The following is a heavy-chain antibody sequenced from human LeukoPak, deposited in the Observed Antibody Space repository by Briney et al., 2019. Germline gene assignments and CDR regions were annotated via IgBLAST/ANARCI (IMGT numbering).Heavy chain of an antibody. CDR3: ARTFYDLGLAFDI. CDR2: INPNSGGT. J-gene: IGHJ3*02. D-gene: IGHD2/OR15-2a*01. V-gene: IGHV1-2*02. CDR1: GYTFTGYY. Sequence: ASVKVSCKASGYTFTGYYIHWVRQAPGQGLEWMGWINPNSGGTNYAQNFQGRVTMTRDTSITTAYIGLTRLRSDDTAAYYCARTFYDLGLAFDIWGQGTMVTVSS.